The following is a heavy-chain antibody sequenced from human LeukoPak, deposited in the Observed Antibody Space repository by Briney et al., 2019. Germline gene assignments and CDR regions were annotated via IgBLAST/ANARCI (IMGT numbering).Heavy chain of an antibody. D-gene: IGHD6-6*01. CDR2: ISWNGGTI. Sequence: GRSLRLSCAASGFTFHDYAMHWARQDPGKGLEWVSGISWNGGTIDYADSVKGRFTTSRDNAKNSLYLQMNSLRPEDMALYYCAKGPTYRSSSLFDYWGQGILGAVSS. CDR1: GFTFHDYA. J-gene: IGHJ4*02. CDR3: AKGPTYRSSSLFDY. V-gene: IGHV3-9*03.